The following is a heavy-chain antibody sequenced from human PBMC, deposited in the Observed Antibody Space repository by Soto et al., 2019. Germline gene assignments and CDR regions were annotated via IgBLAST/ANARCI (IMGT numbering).Heavy chain of an antibody. J-gene: IGHJ6*02. CDR2: ISGSGGST. V-gene: IGHV3-23*01. CDR3: AKNRPEGRDV. Sequence: GGSLRLSCAASGFTFSNYAVTWVRQAPGKGLEWVSTISGSGGSTYYADSVKGRFTISRDNSKNTLYLQMNSLRAEDTAVYYCAKNRPEGRDVWGQGTTVTVSS. CDR1: GFTFSNYA.